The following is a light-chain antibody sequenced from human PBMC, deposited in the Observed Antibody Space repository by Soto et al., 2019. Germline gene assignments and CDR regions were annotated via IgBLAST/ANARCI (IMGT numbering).Light chain of an antibody. Sequence: DIQMTQSPSSLSASVGDSVTITCQASQVIGNYLTWYQQRSGKSPKLLIYDASNLETGVSSRFSGSGSGTDFTFTITSLQPEDFATYYCQQYDTLPLTFGGGTKVEIK. J-gene: IGKJ4*01. CDR2: DAS. CDR1: QVIGNY. CDR3: QQYDTLPLT. V-gene: IGKV1-33*01.